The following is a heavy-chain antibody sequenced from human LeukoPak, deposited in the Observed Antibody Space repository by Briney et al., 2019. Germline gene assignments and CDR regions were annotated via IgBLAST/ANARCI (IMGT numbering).Heavy chain of an antibody. CDR3: ARLRWELADAFDI. D-gene: IGHD1-26*01. CDR1: GYIFTNYA. CDR2: ISAYNGNT. V-gene: IGHV1-18*01. Sequence: WASVKVSCKASGYIFTNYAISWVRQAPGQGLEWMGWISAYNGNTNYAQKLQGRVTMTTDTSTSTAYMELRTLRSDDTAVYYCARLRWELADAFDIWGQGTMVTVSS. J-gene: IGHJ3*02.